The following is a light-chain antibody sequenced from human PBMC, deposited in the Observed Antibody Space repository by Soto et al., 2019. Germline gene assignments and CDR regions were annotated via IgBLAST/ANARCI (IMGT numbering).Light chain of an antibody. CDR1: SSDVGGYNY. Sequence: QSALTQPPSASGSPGQSVTISCTGTSSDVGGYNYVSWYQQHPGKAPKLMIYELSKRPSGVPDRFSGSKSGNTASLTVSGLQAEDEADYYCSSYAGSNNWNFGTGTKLTVL. J-gene: IGLJ1*01. CDR2: ELS. CDR3: SSYAGSNNWN. V-gene: IGLV2-8*01.